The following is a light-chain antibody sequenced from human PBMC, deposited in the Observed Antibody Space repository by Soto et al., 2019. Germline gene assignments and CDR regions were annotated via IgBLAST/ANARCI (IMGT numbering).Light chain of an antibody. J-gene: IGKJ1*01. CDR2: AAS. V-gene: IGKV1-39*01. CDR1: QSISTY. Sequence: IQMTQSPSSLSASVGDRVTITCRASQSISTYLNWYQQKPLKAPKLLIYAASSLQSGVPSRFSGSGSGTDFTLTISSLQPEDFATYYCQQSYSTPRTFGQGTKVDI. CDR3: QQSYSTPRT.